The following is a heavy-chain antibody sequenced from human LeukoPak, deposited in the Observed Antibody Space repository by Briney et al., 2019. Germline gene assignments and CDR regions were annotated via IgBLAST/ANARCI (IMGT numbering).Heavy chain of an antibody. CDR1: GGSISSGGYY. CDR3: ARGLRFFI. V-gene: IGHV4-30-2*01. J-gene: IGHJ3*02. Sequence: SQTLSLTCAVSGGSISSGGYYWSWIRQPPGKGLEWIGEINHSGNTNYNPSLKSRVTISVDTSKNQFSLKLSSVTAADTAVYYCARGLRFFIWGQGTMVTVSS. CDR2: INHSGNT. D-gene: IGHD3-3*01.